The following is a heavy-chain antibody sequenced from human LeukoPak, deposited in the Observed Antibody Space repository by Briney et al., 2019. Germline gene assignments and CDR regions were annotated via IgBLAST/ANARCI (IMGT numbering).Heavy chain of an antibody. CDR1: GFTFSSYS. CDR2: ISSSSSTI. J-gene: IGHJ4*02. CDR3: ARDPDYYDSSGSLDY. V-gene: IGHV3-48*04. D-gene: IGHD3-22*01. Sequence: GGSLRLSCAASGFTFSSYSMNWVRQAPGKGLEWVSYISSSSSTIYYADSVKGRFTISRDNAKNSLYLQMNSLRAEDTAVYYCARDPDYYDSSGSLDYWGQGTLVTVSS.